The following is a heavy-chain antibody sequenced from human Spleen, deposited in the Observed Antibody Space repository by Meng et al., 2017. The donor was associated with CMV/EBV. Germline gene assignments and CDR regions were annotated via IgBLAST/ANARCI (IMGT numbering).Heavy chain of an antibody. CDR2: MNPSSGNT. J-gene: IGHJ4*02. CDR3: ARGGITMIAGSDY. CDR1: GYTFTSYD. Sequence: KASGYTFTSYDINWVRQATGQGLEWMGWMNPSSGNTGYAQKFQGRVTMTRNTSISTAYMELSSLRSEDTAVYYCARGGITMIAGSDYWGQGTLVTVSS. D-gene: IGHD3-22*01. V-gene: IGHV1-8*01.